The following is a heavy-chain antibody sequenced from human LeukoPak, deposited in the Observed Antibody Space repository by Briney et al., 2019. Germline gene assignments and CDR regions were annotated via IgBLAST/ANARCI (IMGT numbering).Heavy chain of an antibody. Sequence: SETLSLTCTVSGGSISSSSYYWGWIRQPPGKGLEWIGSIYYSGSTYYNPSLKSRVTISVDTSKNQFSLKLSSVTAADTAVYYCARRLLWFGEKGHANWFGPWGQGTLVTVSS. CDR2: IYYSGST. CDR1: GGSISSSSYY. V-gene: IGHV4-39*01. CDR3: ARRLLWFGEKGHANWFGP. D-gene: IGHD3-10*01. J-gene: IGHJ5*02.